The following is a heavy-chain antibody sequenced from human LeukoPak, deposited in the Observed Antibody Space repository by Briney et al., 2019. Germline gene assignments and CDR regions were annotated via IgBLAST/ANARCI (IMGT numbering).Heavy chain of an antibody. D-gene: IGHD5-24*01. CDR3: ARPRDGYNYGFHY. Sequence: GESLKISCKGSGYSFTSYWIGWVRPMPGKGLEWVGIIYPGDSDTRYSPSFQGQVTIPADKPISTAYLQWSSLKASDTAIYYCARPRDGYNYGFHYWGQGTLVTVSS. V-gene: IGHV5-51*01. J-gene: IGHJ4*02. CDR1: GYSFTSYW. CDR2: IYPGDSDT.